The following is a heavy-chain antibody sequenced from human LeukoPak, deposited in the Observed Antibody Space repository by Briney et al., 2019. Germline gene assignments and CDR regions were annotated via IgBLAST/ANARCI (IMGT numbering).Heavy chain of an antibody. CDR2: INYSGST. Sequence: SETLSLTCTVSGVSMSRNYWSWIRQPPGKGLEWIGYINYSGSTNYNPSLKSRITISVDTSKNQFSLRLNSVTAADTAVYYCATEGYSYGYRAYFDYWGQGTLATVSS. D-gene: IGHD5-18*01. V-gene: IGHV4-59*01. CDR1: GVSMSRNY. CDR3: ATEGYSYGYRAYFDY. J-gene: IGHJ4*02.